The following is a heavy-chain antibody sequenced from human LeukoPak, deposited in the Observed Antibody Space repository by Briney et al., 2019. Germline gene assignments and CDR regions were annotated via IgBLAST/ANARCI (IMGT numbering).Heavy chain of an antibody. V-gene: IGHV3-53*01. CDR3: ARAGGLRIAVAPIDY. CDR2: IYMGGGT. J-gene: IGHJ4*02. CDR1: GFSVSDSY. D-gene: IGHD6-19*01. Sequence: GGSLRPSCTASGFSVSDSYMTWVRQAPGKGLEWVSVIYMGGGTFYADSVKGRFTISRDNSKNILFLQMKGLRAEDTAVYYCARAGGLRIAVAPIDYWGQGTLVTVS.